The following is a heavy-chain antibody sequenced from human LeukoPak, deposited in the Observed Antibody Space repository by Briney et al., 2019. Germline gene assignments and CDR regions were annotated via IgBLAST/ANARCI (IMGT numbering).Heavy chain of an antibody. CDR1: GGSISSYY. J-gene: IGHJ4*02. V-gene: IGHV4-59*08. CDR3: ARLVGKMAPFDY. CDR2: IYYSGST. Sequence: PSETLSLTCTVSGGSISSYYWSWIRQPPGKGLEWIGYIYYSGSTNYNPSLKSRVTISVDTSKNQFSLKLSSVTAADMAVYYCARLVGKMAPFDYWGQGTLVTVSS. D-gene: IGHD5-24*01.